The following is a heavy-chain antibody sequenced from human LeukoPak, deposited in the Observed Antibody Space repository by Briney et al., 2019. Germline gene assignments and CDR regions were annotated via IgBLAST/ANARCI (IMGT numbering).Heavy chain of an antibody. Sequence: GESLKISCAASGFTVSSNYMSWVRQAPGKGLEWVSVIYSGGSTYYADSVKGRFTISRDNSKNTLYLQMNSLRAEDTAVYYCARETVRGVFDHWGQGTLVTVSS. CDR1: GFTVSSNY. V-gene: IGHV3-53*01. CDR3: ARETVRGVFDH. J-gene: IGHJ4*02. CDR2: IYSGGST. D-gene: IGHD3-10*01.